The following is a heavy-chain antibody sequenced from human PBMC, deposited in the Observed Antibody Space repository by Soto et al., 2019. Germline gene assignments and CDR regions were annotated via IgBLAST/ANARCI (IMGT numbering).Heavy chain of an antibody. Sequence: EVQLVESGGGLVQPGGSLRLSCAASGFTFSSYWMHWVRQAPGKGLVWVSRINSDGSSTSYGDSVKGPFTISRDNAKNTLYLQMNSLRAEDTAVYYCASLRTVTTGRWFDPWGQGTLGPRSS. V-gene: IGHV3-74*01. D-gene: IGHD4-17*01. J-gene: IGHJ5*02. CDR2: INSDGSST. CDR3: ASLRTVTTGRWFDP. CDR1: GFTFSSYW.